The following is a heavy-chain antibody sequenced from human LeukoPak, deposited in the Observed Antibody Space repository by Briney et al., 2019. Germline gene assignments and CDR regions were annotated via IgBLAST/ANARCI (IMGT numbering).Heavy chain of an antibody. D-gene: IGHD3-22*01. Sequence: GGSLGLSCAVSEFSISKYWMSWVRQAPGKGPEWVANINQDGSEKYYVDSVKGRFTISRDNAKNTLNLQMNSLRAEDTAVYYCARDLGQYYDTSDNWFDPWGQGTLVTVSS. V-gene: IGHV3-7*01. CDR2: INQDGSEK. J-gene: IGHJ5*02. CDR1: EFSISKYW. CDR3: ARDLGQYYDTSDNWFDP.